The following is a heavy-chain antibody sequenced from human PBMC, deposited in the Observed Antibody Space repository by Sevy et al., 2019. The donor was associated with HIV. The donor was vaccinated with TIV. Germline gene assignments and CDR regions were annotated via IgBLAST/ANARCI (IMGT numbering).Heavy chain of an antibody. CDR3: ARGVRTYDAFDL. Sequence: GGSLRLSCAASGFTFSDYNMNWVRQAPGKGLEWVSYISGLSNYIYYADSVKGRFSISRDNAKNSLFLQMNSLRAEDTALYYCARGVRTYDAFDLWGQGTTVTVSS. V-gene: IGHV3-21*01. J-gene: IGHJ3*01. D-gene: IGHD6-6*01. CDR2: ISGLSNYI. CDR1: GFTFSDYN.